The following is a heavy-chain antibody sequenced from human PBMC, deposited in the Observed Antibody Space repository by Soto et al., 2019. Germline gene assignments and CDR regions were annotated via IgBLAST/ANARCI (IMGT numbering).Heavy chain of an antibody. Sequence: QVQLVQSGAEVKKPGSSVKVSFNASGGTFSTYTVIWVRQAPGQGLEWMGRIIPMLDITNTAQSFQGRVTITADKSTSTAYLELSTLRSDDTAIYFCTLGSWSAETFDIWGRGTMVTVSS. CDR3: TLGSWSAETFDI. CDR2: IIPMLDIT. D-gene: IGHD6-13*01. CDR1: GGTFSTYT. J-gene: IGHJ3*02. V-gene: IGHV1-69*02.